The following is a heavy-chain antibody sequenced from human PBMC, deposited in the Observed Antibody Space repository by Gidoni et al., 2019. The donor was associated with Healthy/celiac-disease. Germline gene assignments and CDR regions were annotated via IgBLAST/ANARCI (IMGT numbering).Heavy chain of an antibody. CDR3: ARGKRGSTVVTLFDY. D-gene: IGHD2-21*02. CDR2: ISSNGGST. Sequence: EVQLVESGGGLVQPGGSLRLSCAASGFTFSSYAMHWVRQAPGKGLEYVSAISSNGGSTYYANSVKGRFTISRDNSKNTLYLQMGSLRAEDMAVYYCARGKRGSTVVTLFDYWGQGTLVTVSS. V-gene: IGHV3-64*01. J-gene: IGHJ4*02. CDR1: GFTFSSYA.